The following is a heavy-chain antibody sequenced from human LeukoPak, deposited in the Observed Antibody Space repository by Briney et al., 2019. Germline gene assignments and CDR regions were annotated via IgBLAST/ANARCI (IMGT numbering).Heavy chain of an antibody. J-gene: IGHJ4*02. Sequence: GGSLRLSCAASGFTFSSYGMHWVRQAPGEGLEWVAVIWYDGSNKYYADSVKGRFTISRDNSKNTLYLQMNSLRAADTAVYYCARPTYSGSYYRFDYWGQGTLVTVSS. V-gene: IGHV3-33*01. CDR1: GFTFSSYG. CDR2: IWYDGSNK. D-gene: IGHD1-26*01. CDR3: ARPTYSGSYYRFDY.